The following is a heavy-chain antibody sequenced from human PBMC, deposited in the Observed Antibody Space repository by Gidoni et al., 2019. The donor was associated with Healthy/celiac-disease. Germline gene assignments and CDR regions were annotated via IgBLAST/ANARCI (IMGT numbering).Heavy chain of an antibody. V-gene: IGHV4-39*01. CDR2: IYYSGST. D-gene: IGHD1-26*01. CDR3: ASADYSGSYFFYKEVNHDAFDI. J-gene: IGHJ3*02. Sequence: QLQLQESGPGLVKPSETLSLTCTVSGGSISSSSYYWGWIRQPPGKGLEWIGSIYYSGSTYYNPSLKSRVTISVDTSKNQFSLKLSSVTAADTAVYYCASADYSGSYFFYKEVNHDAFDIWGQGTMVTVSS. CDR1: GGSISSSSYY.